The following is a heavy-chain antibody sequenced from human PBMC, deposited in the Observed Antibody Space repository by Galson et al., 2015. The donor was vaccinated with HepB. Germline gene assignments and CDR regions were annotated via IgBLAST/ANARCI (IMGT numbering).Heavy chain of an antibody. V-gene: IGHV6-1*01. CDR2: TYYRSKWYN. CDR3: ARVLGRYGSGSDHFDY. D-gene: IGHD3-10*01. Sequence: CAISGDSVSSNSAAWNWIRQSPSRGLEWLGRTYYRSKWYNDYAVSVKSRITINPDTSKNQFSLQLNSVTPEDTAVYYCARVLGRYGSGSDHFDYWGQGTLVTVSS. CDR1: GDSVSSNSAA. J-gene: IGHJ4*02.